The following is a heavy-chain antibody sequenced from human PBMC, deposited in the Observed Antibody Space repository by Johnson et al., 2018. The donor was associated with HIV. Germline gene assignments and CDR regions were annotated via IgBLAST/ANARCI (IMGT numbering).Heavy chain of an antibody. V-gene: IGHV3-15*01. D-gene: IGHD3-22*01. Sequence: VQLVESGGGLAQPGGTLRLSCEASGFTVSITYMSLVRQAPGKGLERVGRIKSKTDGGTTDYAAPVQGRFTISRDDSKNTLYLQMNSLKTEDTAVYYCTTVGSDSSGYYYEDAFDIWGQGTMVTVSS. CDR2: IKSKTDGGTT. CDR1: GFTVSITY. J-gene: IGHJ3*02. CDR3: TTVGSDSSGYYYEDAFDI.